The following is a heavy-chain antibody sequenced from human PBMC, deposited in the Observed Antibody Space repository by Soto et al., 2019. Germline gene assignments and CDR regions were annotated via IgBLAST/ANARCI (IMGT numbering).Heavy chain of an antibody. J-gene: IGHJ4*02. V-gene: IGHV3-30*18. CDR1: GFTFSSYG. CDR2: ISYDGSNK. D-gene: IGHD2-15*01. Sequence: GGSLRLSCAASGFTFSSYGMHWVRQAPGKGLEWVAVISYDGSNKYYADSVKGRFTISRDNSKNTLYLQMNSLRAEDTAVYYCVKALDIVVVVAATPLDYWGQGTLVTVSS. CDR3: VKALDIVVVVAATPLDY.